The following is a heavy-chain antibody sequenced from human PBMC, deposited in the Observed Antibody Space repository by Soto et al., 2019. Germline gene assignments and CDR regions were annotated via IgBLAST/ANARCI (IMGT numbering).Heavy chain of an antibody. J-gene: IGHJ6*03. V-gene: IGHV4-34*01. CDR1: GGSFSGYY. Sequence: ASEILSLTCAVYGGSFSGYYWSWIRQPPGKGLEWIGEINHGGSTNYNPSLKSRVTISVDTSKNQFSLKLSSVTAADTAVYYCARAIRGTVTTKFYYYYMDVWGKGTTVTVSS. D-gene: IGHD4-17*01. CDR2: INHGGST. CDR3: ARAIRGTVTTKFYYYYMDV.